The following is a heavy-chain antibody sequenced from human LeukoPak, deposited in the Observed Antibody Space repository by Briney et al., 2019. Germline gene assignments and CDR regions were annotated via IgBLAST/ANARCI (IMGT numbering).Heavy chain of an antibody. Sequence: PGGSLRLSCAASGFTFSSYWMHWVRQAPGKGLEWVAVISYDGSNKYYADSVKGRFTISRDNSKNTLYLQMNSLRAEDTAVYYCAKDSSGYSPFDYWGQGTLVTVSS. CDR1: GFTFSSYW. J-gene: IGHJ4*02. V-gene: IGHV3-30*18. CDR3: AKDSSGYSPFDY. D-gene: IGHD3-22*01. CDR2: ISYDGSNK.